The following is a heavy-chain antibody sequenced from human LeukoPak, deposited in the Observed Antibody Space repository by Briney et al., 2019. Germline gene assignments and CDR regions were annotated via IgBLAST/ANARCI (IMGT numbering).Heavy chain of an antibody. CDR3: AKIEYYDFWSGQNYYYGMDV. D-gene: IGHD3-3*01. CDR2: ISGSGGST. V-gene: IGHV3-23*01. CDR1: GFTFSSYA. J-gene: IGHJ6*02. Sequence: GGSLRLSCAASGFTFSSYAMSWVRQAPGKGLEWVSAISGSGGSTYYADSVKGRFTISRDNSKNTLYLQMNSLGAEDTAVYYCAKIEYYDFWSGQNYYYGMDVWGQGTTVTVSS.